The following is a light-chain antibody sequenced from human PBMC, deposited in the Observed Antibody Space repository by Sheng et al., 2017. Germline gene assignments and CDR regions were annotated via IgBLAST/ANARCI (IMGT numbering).Light chain of an antibody. V-gene: IGKV2-28*01. CDR3: MQALQSRT. Sequence: DIVMTQSPLSLSVTPGEPASISCRSSESLLHTNGYNYLDWYLQKPGQSPQLLIFWGSKRASGVPDRFSGSGSGTDFTLRITRVEPDDVGIYYCMQALQSRTFGPGTKVDLK. CDR1: ESLLHTNGYNY. CDR2: WGS. J-gene: IGKJ3*01.